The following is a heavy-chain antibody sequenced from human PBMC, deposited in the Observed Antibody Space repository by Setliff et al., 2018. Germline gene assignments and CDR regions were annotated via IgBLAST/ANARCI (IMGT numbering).Heavy chain of an antibody. Sequence: GGSLRLSCAASGFTFTDHYMSWIRQAPGKGLEWLSYISADDVSTLYADSVKGRFSISRDNSRNTLSLQMNSLRAEDTAVYYCAKDGVGPTYTYFFDCWGQGTQVTVSS. CDR1: GFTFTDHY. D-gene: IGHD1-26*01. CDR2: ISADDVST. V-gene: IGHV3-11*05. CDR3: AKDGVGPTYTYFFDC. J-gene: IGHJ4*02.